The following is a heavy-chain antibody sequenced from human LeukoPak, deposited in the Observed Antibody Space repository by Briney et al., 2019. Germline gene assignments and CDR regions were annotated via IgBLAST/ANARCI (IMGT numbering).Heavy chain of an antibody. D-gene: IGHD3-3*01. CDR3: ARGAVFFTKWFDP. CDR1: GGSFSGYY. V-gene: IGHV4-34*01. CDR2: INHSGST. J-gene: IGHJ5*02. Sequence: SETLSLTCAVYGGSFSGYYWSWIRQPPGKGLEWIGEINHSGSTNYNPSLKSRVTISVDTSKSQFSLKLSSVTAADTAVYYCARGAVFFTKWFDPWGQGTLVTVSS.